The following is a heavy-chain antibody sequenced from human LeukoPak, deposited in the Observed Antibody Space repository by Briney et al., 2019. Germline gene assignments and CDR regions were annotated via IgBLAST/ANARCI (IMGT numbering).Heavy chain of an antibody. V-gene: IGHV3-23*01. Sequence: GGSLRLSCAASGFTFSSYAMSWVRQAPGKGLEWVSAISGSGGSRYYAYSVKGRFNISRDNSKNTLYLQMNSLRAEDTAVYYCAKDAGKYCSSTSCYIRGDYWGQGTLVTASS. J-gene: IGHJ4*02. CDR3: AKDAGKYCSSTSCYIRGDY. CDR2: ISGSGGSR. D-gene: IGHD2-2*02. CDR1: GFTFSSYA.